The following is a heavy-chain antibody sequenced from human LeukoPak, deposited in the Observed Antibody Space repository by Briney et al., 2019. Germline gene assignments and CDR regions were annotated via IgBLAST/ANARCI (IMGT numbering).Heavy chain of an antibody. CDR3: ARIYCSSTSCHIDY. Sequence: SETLSLTCTVSGVSISSGSYYWSWIRQHPGKSLELNGYIYYSRSTYYNPSLKSRVTISVDTSKNQFSLKLSSVTAADTAVYYCARIYCSSTSCHIDYWGQGTLVTVSS. V-gene: IGHV4-31*02. J-gene: IGHJ4*02. CDR2: IYYSRST. D-gene: IGHD2-2*02. CDR1: GVSISSGSYY.